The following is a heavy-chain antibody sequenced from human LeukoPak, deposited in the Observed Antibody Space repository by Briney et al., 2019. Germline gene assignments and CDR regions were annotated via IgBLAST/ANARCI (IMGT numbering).Heavy chain of an antibody. J-gene: IGHJ4*02. CDR3: ARDEQAQQLVPAYPDY. CDR1: GFTFNNYI. CDR2: ISSSGDYI. Sequence: GGSLRLSCAASGFTFNNYIMNWVRQAPGKGLEWVSSISSSGDYIYYADSVKGRFTISRDNAKNSLYLQMNSLRAEDTAVYYCARDEQAQQLVPAYPDYWGQGTLVTVSS. D-gene: IGHD6-13*01. V-gene: IGHV3-21*01.